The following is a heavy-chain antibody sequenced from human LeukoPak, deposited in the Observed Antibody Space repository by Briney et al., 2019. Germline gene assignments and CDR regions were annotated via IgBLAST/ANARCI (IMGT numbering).Heavy chain of an antibody. CDR2: ISGSGGST. CDR3: AKLAAAGTEDFDY. V-gene: IGHV3-23*01. J-gene: IGHJ4*02. D-gene: IGHD6-13*01. CDR1: GFTVSGNY. Sequence: GGSLRLSCAASGFTVSGNYMSWVRQAPGKGLEWVSFISGSGGSTYYSDSVKGRFTTSRDNSKNTLYVQMNSLRAEDTAVYYCAKLAAAGTEDFDYWGQGTLVTVSS.